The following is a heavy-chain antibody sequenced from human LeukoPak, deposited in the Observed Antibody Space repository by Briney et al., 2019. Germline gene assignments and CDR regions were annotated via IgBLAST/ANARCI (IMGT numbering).Heavy chain of an antibody. Sequence: SQTLSLTCTVSGGSISSGDCYWSWIRQPPGKGLEWIGYIYYSGSTYYNPSLKSRVTISVDTSKNQFSLKLSSVTAADTAVYYCARVGMTTVTSFDYWGQGTLVTVSS. CDR3: ARVGMTTVTSFDY. CDR2: IYYSGST. D-gene: IGHD4-17*01. CDR1: GGSISSGDCY. J-gene: IGHJ4*02. V-gene: IGHV4-30-4*01.